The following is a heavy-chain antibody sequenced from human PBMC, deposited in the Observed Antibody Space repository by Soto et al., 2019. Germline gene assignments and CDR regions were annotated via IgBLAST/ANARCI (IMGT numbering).Heavy chain of an antibody. CDR1: GFTYNNYG. Sequence: QVQLVESGGGVVQPGRSLRLSCAASGFTYNNYGIHWVCQAPGKGLDWVAVISYDGSKKYYADSVKGRFTISRDNSKNTLYLQMNSLRAEDTAVYYCAKDPAADTPYYFVYWGQGTLVTVSS. J-gene: IGHJ4*02. CDR3: AKDPAADTPYYFVY. D-gene: IGHD6-13*01. CDR2: ISYDGSKK. V-gene: IGHV3-30*18.